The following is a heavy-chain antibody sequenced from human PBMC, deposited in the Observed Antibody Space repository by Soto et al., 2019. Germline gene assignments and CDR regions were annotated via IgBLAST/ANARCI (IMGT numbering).Heavy chain of an antibody. CDR3: TTGYSYGGFDY. CDR2: IKSKTDGGTT. D-gene: IGHD5-18*01. J-gene: IGHJ4*02. V-gene: IGHV3-15*07. CDR1: SVSNAR. Sequence: SVSNARMNWVRQAPGKGLEWVGRIKSKTDGGTTDYSAPVKGRFTISRDDSKNTLYLQMNSLKTEDTAVYYCTTGYSYGGFDYWGQGTLVTVSS.